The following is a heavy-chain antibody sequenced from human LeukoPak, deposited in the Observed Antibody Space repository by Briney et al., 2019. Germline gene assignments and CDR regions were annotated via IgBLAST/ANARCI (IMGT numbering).Heavy chain of an antibody. V-gene: IGHV3-48*03. CDR3: ARCRYTSGWLDAFDI. CDR2: ISTSGSSK. D-gene: IGHD6-19*01. Sequence: PGGSLRLSCAASGFACSRCEMNWVRQAPGKGLEWVSYISTSGSSKHYADSVKGRLTISRDNAKNSLYLQMNSLRGDDTAVYYCARCRYTSGWLDAFDIWGQGTMVTVSS. J-gene: IGHJ3*02. CDR1: GFACSRCE.